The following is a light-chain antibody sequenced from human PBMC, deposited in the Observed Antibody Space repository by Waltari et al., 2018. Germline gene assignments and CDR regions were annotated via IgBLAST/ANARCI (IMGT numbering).Light chain of an antibody. CDR3: ATWDDSLNGWV. J-gene: IGLJ3*02. CDR1: NPNFGRNA. CDR2: TDN. Sequence: QSVLTPPPSVSGTPGQRVTIFCSGSNPNFGRNAVNWYQQPPETAPKLLIYTDNQRPSGVPDRFSGSKSGTSASLAISGLQSDDEADYHCATWDDSLNGWVFGGGTKVTVL. V-gene: IGLV1-44*01.